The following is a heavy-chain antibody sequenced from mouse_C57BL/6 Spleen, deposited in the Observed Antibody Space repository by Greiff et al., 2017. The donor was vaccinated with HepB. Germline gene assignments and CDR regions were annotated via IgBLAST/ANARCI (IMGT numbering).Heavy chain of an antibody. J-gene: IGHJ1*03. D-gene: IGHD1-1*01. CDR3: VRQYYGSSYRYFDV. Sequence: EVQVVESGGGLVQPKGSLKLSCAASGFSFNTYAMNWVRQAPGKGLEWVARIRSKSNNYATYYADSVKDRFTISRDDSESMLYLQMNNLKTEDTAMYYGVRQYYGSSYRYFDVWGTGTTVTVSS. CDR1: GFSFNTYA. V-gene: IGHV10-1*01. CDR2: IRSKSNNYAT.